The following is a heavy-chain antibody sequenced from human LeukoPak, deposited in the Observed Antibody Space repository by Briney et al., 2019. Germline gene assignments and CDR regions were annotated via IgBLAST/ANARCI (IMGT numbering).Heavy chain of an antibody. D-gene: IGHD1-1*01. J-gene: IGHJ4*02. CDR1: GFTFNNYA. CDR2: ISGRGDST. Sequence: PGGSLRLSCAASGFTFNNYAMSWVRQAPGKGLEWVSGISGRGDSTYYTESVKGRFTISRDNSKNTLYLQLNRRRVDATAVYYSALRQEVVPTASVDYWGQGTLVT. CDR3: ALRQEVVPTASVDY. V-gene: IGHV3-23*01.